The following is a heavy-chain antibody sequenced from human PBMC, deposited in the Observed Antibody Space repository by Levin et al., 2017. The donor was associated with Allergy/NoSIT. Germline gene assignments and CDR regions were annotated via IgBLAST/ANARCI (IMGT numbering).Heavy chain of an antibody. Sequence: GGSLRLSCAASGFTFSDYYMSGIRQAPGKGLGGVSYISSSGSTIYYADSVKGRFTISRDNAKNSLYLQMNSLRAEDTAVYYCARHILEWPNDYFDYWGQGTLVTVSS. J-gene: IGHJ4*02. V-gene: IGHV3-11*01. CDR3: ARHILEWPNDYFDY. CDR1: GFTFSDYY. D-gene: IGHD3-3*01. CDR2: ISSSGSTI.